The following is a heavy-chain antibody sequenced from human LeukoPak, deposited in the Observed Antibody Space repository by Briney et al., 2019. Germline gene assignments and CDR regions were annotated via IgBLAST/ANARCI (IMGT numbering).Heavy chain of an antibody. J-gene: IGHJ4*02. CDR3: ARRPVLLWFGELSGYFDY. CDR1: GGSISSSSYY. CDR2: IYYSGST. D-gene: IGHD3-10*01. Sequence: PSETLSLTCTVSGGSISSSSYYWGWIRQPPGKGLEWIGSIYYSGSTYYNPSLKSRVTISVDTSKNQFSLKLSSVTAADTAVYYCARRPVLLWFGELSGYFDYWGPGTLVTVSS. V-gene: IGHV4-39*01.